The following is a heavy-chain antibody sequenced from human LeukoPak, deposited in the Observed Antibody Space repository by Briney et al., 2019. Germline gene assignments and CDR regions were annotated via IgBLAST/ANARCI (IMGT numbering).Heavy chain of an antibody. CDR3: ARKDQLLTKIYFYYMDV. Sequence: PGGSLRLSCAASGFTFSSYSMNWVRQAPGKGLEWVSYISGSSNTIYYADSVQGRFTISRDNAKDSLYLQMNSLRAEDTAVYYCARKDQLLTKIYFYYMDVWGKGTTVTVSS. CDR1: GFTFSSYS. CDR2: ISGSSNTI. V-gene: IGHV3-48*01. D-gene: IGHD2-2*01. J-gene: IGHJ6*03.